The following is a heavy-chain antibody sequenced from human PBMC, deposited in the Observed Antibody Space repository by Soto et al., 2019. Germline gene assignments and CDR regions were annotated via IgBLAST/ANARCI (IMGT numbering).Heavy chain of an antibody. CDR3: ARETRGWTNCFDP. V-gene: IGHV4-59*01. CDR1: GGSISSYY. D-gene: IGHD5-12*01. Sequence: SETLSLTCTVSGGSISSYYWSWIRQPPGKGLEWIGYIYYSGTTNYNPSLKSRVTISVDTFKSQFSLKLSSVTAADTSVYYCARETRGWTNCFDPWGQGTTVTVSS. J-gene: IGHJ5*02. CDR2: IYYSGTT.